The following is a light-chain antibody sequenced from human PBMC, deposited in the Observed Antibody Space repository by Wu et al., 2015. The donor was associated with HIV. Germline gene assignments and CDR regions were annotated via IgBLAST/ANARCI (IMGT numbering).Light chain of an antibody. Sequence: EIVMTQSPATLSVSPGEGATLSCRASQSVNTKLAWYQQKPGQPPRLLIFGASTRATGVPGRFTGSGFGTDFTLTISSLQSEDFAAYYCQQYNYWPTFGGGTKVE. CDR3: QQYNYWPT. CDR2: GAS. V-gene: IGKV3-15*01. J-gene: IGKJ4*01. CDR1: QSVNTK.